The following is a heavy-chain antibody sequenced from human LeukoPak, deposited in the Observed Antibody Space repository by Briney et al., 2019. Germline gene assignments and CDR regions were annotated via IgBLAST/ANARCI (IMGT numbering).Heavy chain of an antibody. D-gene: IGHD2-8*01. V-gene: IGHV3-21*01. CDR1: CFTFWFYE. CDR2: ISSSSSYT. CDR3: ALTYYLVLDS. J-gene: IGHJ4*02. Sequence: GGSLRLSCSATCFTFWFYEVNIDRQAPGKGLEWVSSISSSSSYTYYADSVKGRFTISRDNAKNSLYLQMNTLRAEETAVHYCALTYYLVLDSWGQGTLVTVSS.